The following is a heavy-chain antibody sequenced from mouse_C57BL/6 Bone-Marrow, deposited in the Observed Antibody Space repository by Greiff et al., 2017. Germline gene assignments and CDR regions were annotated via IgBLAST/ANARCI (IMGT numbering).Heavy chain of an antibody. CDR2: IDPSDSET. CDR3: ARSGGNYVLAWFAY. CDR1: GYTFTSYW. V-gene: IGHV1-52*01. J-gene: IGHJ3*01. D-gene: IGHD2-1*01. Sequence: QVQLQQPGAELVRPGSSVKLSCKASGYTFTSYWMHWVKQRPIQGLQWIGNIDPSDSETHYNQKFKDKATLTVDKSSSTAYMQLSSLTSEDSAVYYCARSGGNYVLAWFAYWGQGTLVTVSA.